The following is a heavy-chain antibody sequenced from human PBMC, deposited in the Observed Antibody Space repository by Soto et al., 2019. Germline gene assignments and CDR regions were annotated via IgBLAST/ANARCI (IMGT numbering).Heavy chain of an antibody. J-gene: IGHJ4*02. CDR2: ISGSGVST. V-gene: IGHV3-23*01. CDR1: GFTFSSYA. D-gene: IGHD6-19*01. CDR3: AKAGGYSSGWYLDY. Sequence: GGSLRLSCAASGFTFSSYAMSWVRQAPGKGQEWVSAISGSGVSTYYADSVKGRFTISRDNSKNTLYLQMNSLRAEDTSVYYCAKAGGYSSGWYLDYWGQGTLVTVSS.